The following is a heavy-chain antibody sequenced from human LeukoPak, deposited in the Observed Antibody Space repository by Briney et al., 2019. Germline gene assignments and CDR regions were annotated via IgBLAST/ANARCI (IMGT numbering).Heavy chain of an antibody. CDR3: ARDSGYNSPGFDY. CDR1: GFTFSSYS. V-gene: IGHV3-21*01. J-gene: IGHJ4*02. D-gene: IGHD5-12*01. CDR2: ISSSSSYI. Sequence: GGSLRLSCAASGFTFSSYSMNWVRQAPGKGLEWVSSISSSSSYIYYADSVKGRFTISRDNAKNSLYLQMNSLRAEDTAVYYCARDSGYNSPGFDYWGQGALVTVSS.